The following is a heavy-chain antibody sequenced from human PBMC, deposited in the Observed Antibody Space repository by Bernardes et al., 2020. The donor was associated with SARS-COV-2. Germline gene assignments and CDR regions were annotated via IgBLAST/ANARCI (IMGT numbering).Heavy chain of an antibody. J-gene: IGHJ4*02. CDR2: IYYSGST. CDR3: ARAGGCSGGSCYSFPSLYYFDY. Sequence: LSLTCTVSGGSISSGDYYWSWIRQPPGKGLEWIGYIYYSGSTYYNPSLKSRVTISVDTSKNQFSLKLSSVTAADTAVYYCARAGGCSGGSCYSFPSLYYFDYWGQGTLVTVSS. CDR1: GGSISSGDYY. D-gene: IGHD2-15*01. V-gene: IGHV4-30-4*01.